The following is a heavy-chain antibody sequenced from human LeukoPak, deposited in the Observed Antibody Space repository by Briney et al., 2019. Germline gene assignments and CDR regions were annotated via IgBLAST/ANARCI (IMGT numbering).Heavy chain of an antibody. CDR2: ISSDGSNI. V-gene: IGHV3-74*01. CDR3: ARGGSSWGDY. CDR1: GIAFSSSW. D-gene: IGHD6-13*01. J-gene: IGHJ4*02. Sequence: GGSLRLSCAASGIAFSSSWMHWVRQAPGKGLVWVSRISSDGSNIIYADSVKGRFTISRDNAKNSLYLQMNSLRAEDTAVYYCARGGSSWGDYWGQGTLVTVSS.